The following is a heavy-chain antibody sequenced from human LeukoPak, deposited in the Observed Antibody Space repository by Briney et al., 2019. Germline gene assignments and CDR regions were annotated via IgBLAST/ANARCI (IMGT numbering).Heavy chain of an antibody. Sequence: GGALRLSCAASGFTVSSNYMSWVHQAPGKGLEWVSVIYSGGSTYYADSVKGRFTISRDNSKNTLYLQMNSPRAKDTAVYYCARAGSSSWFYYFDYWGQGTLVTVSS. CDR3: ARAGSSSWFYYFDY. CDR2: IYSGGST. J-gene: IGHJ4*02. V-gene: IGHV3-53*01. CDR1: GFTVSSNY. D-gene: IGHD6-13*01.